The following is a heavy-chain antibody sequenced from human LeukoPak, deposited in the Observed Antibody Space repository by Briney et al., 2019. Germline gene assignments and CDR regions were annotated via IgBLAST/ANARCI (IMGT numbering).Heavy chain of an antibody. CDR3: ARGGWFGELLFDY. Sequence: PGGSLRLSCAASGFTFDDYGMSWVRQAPGKGLEWVSGINWNGGSTGYADSVKGRFTISRDNAKNSLYLQMDSLRAEDTTLYYCARGGWFGELLFDYCGQGTLVTVSS. D-gene: IGHD3-10*01. CDR2: INWNGGST. CDR1: GFTFDDYG. V-gene: IGHV3-20*04. J-gene: IGHJ4*02.